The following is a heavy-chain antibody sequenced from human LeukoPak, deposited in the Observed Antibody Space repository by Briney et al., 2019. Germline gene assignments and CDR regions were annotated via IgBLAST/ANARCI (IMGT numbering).Heavy chain of an antibody. CDR3: ARGADGVSSNSRGWFDP. V-gene: IGHV3-21*01. CDR2: ISTSSSYI. Sequence: PGGSLRLSCAASGFMFSSYWMSWVRQAPGKGLEWVSSISTSSSYIYYADSVRGRFTISRDNAKNALYLQMNSLRAEDTAVYSCARGADGVSSNSRGWFDPWGQGTLVTVSS. CDR1: GFMFSSYW. J-gene: IGHJ5*02. D-gene: IGHD2-15*01.